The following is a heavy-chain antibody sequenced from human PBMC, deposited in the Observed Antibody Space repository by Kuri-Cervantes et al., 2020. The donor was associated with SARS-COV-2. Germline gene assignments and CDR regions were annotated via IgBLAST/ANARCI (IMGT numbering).Heavy chain of an antibody. CDR3: ARELTNWGSGGSAYDAFDI. V-gene: IGHV4-38-2*02. CDR1: GYSISSGYY. D-gene: IGHD7-27*01. J-gene: IGHJ3*02. Sequence: SETLSLTCTVSGYSISSGYYWGWIRQPPGKGLEWIGSIYHSGSTYYNPSLKSRVTISVDTSKNQFSLKLSSVTAADTAVYYCARELTNWGSGGSAYDAFDIWGQGTMVTVSS. CDR2: IYHSGST.